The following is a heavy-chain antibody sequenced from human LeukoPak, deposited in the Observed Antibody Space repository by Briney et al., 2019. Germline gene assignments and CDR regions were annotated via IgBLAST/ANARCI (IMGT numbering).Heavy chain of an antibody. D-gene: IGHD6-19*01. CDR3: ARDGHSSGWYGMDV. V-gene: IGHV3-9*01. Sequence: GGSLRLSCAASGFTFDDYAMHWVRQAPGKGLEWVSGINWNTGNIGYADSVKGRFTISRDNAKNSLYLQMNSLRAEDTAFYYCARDGHSSGWYGMDVWGQGTTVTVSS. CDR2: INWNTGNI. J-gene: IGHJ6*02. CDR1: GFTFDDYA.